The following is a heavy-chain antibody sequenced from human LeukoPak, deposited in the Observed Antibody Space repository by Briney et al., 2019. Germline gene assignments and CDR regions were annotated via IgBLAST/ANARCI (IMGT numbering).Heavy chain of an antibody. V-gene: IGHV3-23*01. CDR1: GFTFSSYA. J-gene: IGHJ4*02. CDR2: ISGSGGST. Sequence: PGGSLRLSCAASGFTFSSYAMSWVRQAPAKGLEWVSAISGSGGSTYYADSVKGRFTISRDNAKNSLYLQMNSLSAEDTAVYYCASTYYFDYWGQGTLVTVSS. D-gene: IGHD3-16*01. CDR3: ASTYYFDY.